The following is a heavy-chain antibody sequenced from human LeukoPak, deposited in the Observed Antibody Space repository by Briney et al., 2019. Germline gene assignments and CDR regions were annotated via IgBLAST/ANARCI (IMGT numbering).Heavy chain of an antibody. CDR3: ARDRRISTAGFTFDH. CDR2: INSGGGT. V-gene: IGHV1-46*01. Sequence: GASVKVSCKASGYTFTNHYIHWVRQAPGQGLEWMGMINSGGGTGYAQKFQGRVTLTRDTSTSTVYMELSSLRSEDTAVYYCARDRRISTAGFTFDHWGQGTLVTVSS. D-gene: IGHD6-13*01. CDR1: GYTFTNHY. J-gene: IGHJ4*02.